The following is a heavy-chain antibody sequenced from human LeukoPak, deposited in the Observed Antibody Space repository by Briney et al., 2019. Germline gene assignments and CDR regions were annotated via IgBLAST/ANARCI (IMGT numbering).Heavy chain of an antibody. CDR1: GFSFSGHA. D-gene: IGHD2-2*01. V-gene: IGHV3-23*01. CDR3: GKKEMGGSCTSRSCYGYFDF. CDR2: ISGSGGGT. J-gene: IGHJ4*02. Sequence: SGGSLRLSCAASGFSFSGHAMSWIRQAPGTGLEWVSAISGSGGGTYYADSVKGRFTISRDNSKNTLYLQMNSLRAEDAPVYYCGKKEMGGSCTSRSCYGYFDFWGQGTLVTVSS.